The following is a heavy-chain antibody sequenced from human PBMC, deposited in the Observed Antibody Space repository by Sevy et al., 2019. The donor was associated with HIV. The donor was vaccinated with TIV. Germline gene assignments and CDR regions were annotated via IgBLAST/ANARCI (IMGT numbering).Heavy chain of an antibody. CDR3: AKIGSGSYYIFYYFDY. CDR1: GFTFSSYA. D-gene: IGHD1-26*01. J-gene: IGHJ4*02. CDR2: ISGSGGST. V-gene: IGHV3-23*01. Sequence: GGSLRLSCAASGFTFSSYAMSWARQAPGKGLEWVSAISGSGGSTYYADSVKGRFTISRDNSKNTLYLQMNSLRAEDTAVYYCAKIGSGSYYIFYYFDYWGQGTLVTVSS.